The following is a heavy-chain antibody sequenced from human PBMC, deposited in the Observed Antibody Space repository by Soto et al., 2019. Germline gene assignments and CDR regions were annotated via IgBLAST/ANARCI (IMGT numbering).Heavy chain of an antibody. V-gene: IGHV3-23*01. CDR3: ANGMTPVGWYDLEY. CDR1: GFTFSTSA. Sequence: EVQLLDSGGGLAQPGGSLRLSCVASGFTFSTSALSWVRKAPGKGLEWVANIAWSSGTTTYAHSVTGRFTISRDKSKTTLFLQMNSLRGEDTAVYYCANGMTPVGWYDLEYWGEGTVVTVSS. J-gene: IGHJ4*02. D-gene: IGHD6-19*01. CDR2: IAWSSGTT.